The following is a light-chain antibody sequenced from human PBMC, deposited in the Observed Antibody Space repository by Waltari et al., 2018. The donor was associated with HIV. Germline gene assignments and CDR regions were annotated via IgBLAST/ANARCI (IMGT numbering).Light chain of an antibody. CDR2: SND. J-gene: IGLJ3*02. V-gene: IGLV1-44*01. CDR1: HSNIGTYT. CDR3: TSWDDVLNAWV. Sequence: QSVVTQPPSASGAPGQGVTISCSGGHSNIGTYTFIWYQHLPGKDPRLLIESNDQRPSGVPDRFSGSKSGASASLAISGLQSEDEALYYCTSWDDVLNAWVFGGGTKLTVL.